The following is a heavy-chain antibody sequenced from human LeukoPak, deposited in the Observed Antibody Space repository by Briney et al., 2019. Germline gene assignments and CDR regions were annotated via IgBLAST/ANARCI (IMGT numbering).Heavy chain of an antibody. V-gene: IGHV1-18*01. CDR1: GCILTSFG. J-gene: IGHJ1*01. D-gene: IGHD1-26*01. CDR2: ISAYNGNT. Sequence: ASVKVSCKASGCILTSFGINWVRQAPGQGLEWMGWISAYNGNTQYAQKFQGRVTMTTDTSTSTAYMELTSLRSDDTAVYYCVSWSVGSSQYFQHWGQGTLVTVSS. CDR3: VSWSVGSSQYFQH.